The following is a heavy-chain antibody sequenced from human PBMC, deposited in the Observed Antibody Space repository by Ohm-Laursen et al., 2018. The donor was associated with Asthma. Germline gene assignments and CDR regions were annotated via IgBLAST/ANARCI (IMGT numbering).Heavy chain of an antibody. CDR2: VFYSGST. Sequence: GTLSLTCTLSGASVSSGGHYWSWIRQPPGKGLEWIGHVFYSGSTLYNPSLMSRVTISEDTSKNQFSLTLSSVTAADTAIYYCARGRGFGYGIDYWGQGTLVTISS. CDR1: GASVSSGGHY. J-gene: IGHJ4*02. V-gene: IGHV4-61*08. D-gene: IGHD5-18*01. CDR3: ARGRGFGYGIDY.